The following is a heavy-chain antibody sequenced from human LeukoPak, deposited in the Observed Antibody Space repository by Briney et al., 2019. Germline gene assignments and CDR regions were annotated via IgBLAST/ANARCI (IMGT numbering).Heavy chain of an antibody. Sequence: GGSLRLSCAASGFTFSNYAMSWVRQAPGKGLEWVSSISASGGSTYDADSVKGRFTISRDNSKNTLYLQMNSLRAEDTAVYYCARDQGSSGWNYYYYGMDVWGQGTTVTVSS. CDR1: GFTFSNYA. D-gene: IGHD6-19*01. V-gene: IGHV3-23*01. J-gene: IGHJ6*02. CDR2: ISASGGST. CDR3: ARDQGSSGWNYYYYGMDV.